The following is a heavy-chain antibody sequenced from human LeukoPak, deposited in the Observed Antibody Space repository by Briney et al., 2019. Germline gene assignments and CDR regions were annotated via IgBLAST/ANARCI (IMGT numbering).Heavy chain of an antibody. D-gene: IGHD3-10*01. CDR3: ARRVRGVIPKRDWFDP. J-gene: IGHJ5*02. CDR1: GYTFTSFG. CDR2: VSTASGKT. Sequence: ASVKVSCKASGYTFTSFGINWVRQAPGQGLEWMGWVSTASGKTDYARSLQGRVTMTTDTSTTTAYMELRGLRSDDTAVYYCARRVRGVIPKRDWFDPWGQGTLVTVSS. V-gene: IGHV1-18*01.